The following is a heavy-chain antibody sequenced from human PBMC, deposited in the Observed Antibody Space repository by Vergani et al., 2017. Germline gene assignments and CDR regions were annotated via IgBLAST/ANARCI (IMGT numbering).Heavy chain of an antibody. CDR1: GYSISSGYY. J-gene: IGHJ4*02. CDR3: ARDPADHSRVGATTGTDY. Sequence: QVQLQESGPGLVKPSETLSLTCTVSGYSISSGYYWGWIRQPPGKGLEWIGSIYHSGSTYYNPSLKRRVTISVDTSKNQFSLKLSSVTAADTAVYYCARDPADHSRVGATTGTDYWGQGTLVTVSS. V-gene: IGHV4-38-2*02. CDR2: IYHSGST. D-gene: IGHD1-26*01.